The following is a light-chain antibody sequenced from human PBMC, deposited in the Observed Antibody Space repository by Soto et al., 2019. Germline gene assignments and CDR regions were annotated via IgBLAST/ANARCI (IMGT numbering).Light chain of an antibody. CDR3: CSYAGSYYV. J-gene: IGLJ1*01. CDR2: DVS. V-gene: IGLV2-11*01. Sequence: QSALTQPRSVSGSPGQSVTISCTGTSSDVGGYHYVSWYQQHPGKAPKLMLYDVSKRPSGVPDRFSGSKSGNTASLTISGLQAEDEADYYCCSYAGSYYVFGTGTKLTVL. CDR1: SSDVGGYHY.